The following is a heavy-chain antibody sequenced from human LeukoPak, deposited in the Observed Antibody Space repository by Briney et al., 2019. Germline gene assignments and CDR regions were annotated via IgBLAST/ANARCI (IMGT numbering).Heavy chain of an antibody. CDR1: GFTFSSYA. V-gene: IGHV3-23*01. J-gene: IGHJ3*02. CDR2: ISGSGGST. D-gene: IGHD4-23*01. Sequence: GGSLRLSXAASGFTFSSYAMSWVRQPPPKGLGLLSAISGSGGSTDYADPAQGRLAISRDNSKNTLYLQMNSLRAEDTAVYYCAKVWVVTPAAFDIWGQGTMVTVSS. CDR3: AKVWVVTPAAFDI.